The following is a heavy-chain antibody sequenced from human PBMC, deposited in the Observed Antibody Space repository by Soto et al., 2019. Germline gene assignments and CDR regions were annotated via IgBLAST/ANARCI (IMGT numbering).Heavy chain of an antibody. CDR1: GFTFSNYW. J-gene: IGHJ4*02. D-gene: IGHD1-7*01. CDR2: INSDGSSA. Sequence: EVQLVESGGGLVQPGGSLRLSCAASGFTFSNYWMHWVRQAPGKGLVWVSRINSDGSSASYADSVKDRFTISRDNAKNTLYLQMNSLRAEDTAVYYCARDTLELLYYFDYWGQGTLVTVSS. CDR3: ARDTLELLYYFDY. V-gene: IGHV3-74*01.